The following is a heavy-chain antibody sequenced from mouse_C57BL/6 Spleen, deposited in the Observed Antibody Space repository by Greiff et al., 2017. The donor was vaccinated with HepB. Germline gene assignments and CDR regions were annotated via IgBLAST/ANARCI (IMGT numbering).Heavy chain of an antibody. CDR1: GYTFTSYW. CDR2: IDPSDSET. D-gene: IGHD2-5*01. CDR3: ARKNYSNPHWYFDV. V-gene: IGHV1-52*01. J-gene: IGHJ1*03. Sequence: QVQLQQPGAELVRPGSSVKLSCKASGYTFTSYWMHWVKQRPIQGLEWIGNIDPSDSETHYNQKFKDKATLTLDKSSSTAYMQLSSLTSEDSAVYFGARKNYSNPHWYFDVWGTGTTVTVSS.